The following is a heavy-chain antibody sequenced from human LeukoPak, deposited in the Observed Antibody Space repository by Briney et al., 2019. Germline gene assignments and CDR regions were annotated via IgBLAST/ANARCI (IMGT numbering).Heavy chain of an antibody. J-gene: IGHJ5*02. CDR3: ARYSGTQFGP. Sequence: SETLSLTCTVSGYSISSGSYWGWIRQPPGKGLQWIATIYHSGNTYYNPSLKSRVTISVDTSKNQFSLQVNSVTPEDTAVYYCARYSGTQFGPWGQGTLVTVSS. D-gene: IGHD1-26*01. CDR2: IYHSGNT. CDR1: GYSISSGSY. V-gene: IGHV4-38-2*02.